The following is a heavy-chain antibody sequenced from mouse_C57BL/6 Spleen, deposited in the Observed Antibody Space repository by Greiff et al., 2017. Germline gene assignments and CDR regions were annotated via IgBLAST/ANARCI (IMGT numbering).Heavy chain of an antibody. D-gene: IGHD1-1*01. CDR2: IYPGSGNT. CDR3: ARSSYGSPYYYAMDY. Sequence: SGAELVRPGASVKLSCKASGYTFTDYYINWVKQRPGQGLEWIARIYPGSGNTYYNEKFKGKATLTAEKSSSTAYMQLSSLTSEDSAVYFCARSSYGSPYYYAMDYWGQGTSVTVSS. V-gene: IGHV1-76*01. J-gene: IGHJ4*01. CDR1: GYTFTDYY.